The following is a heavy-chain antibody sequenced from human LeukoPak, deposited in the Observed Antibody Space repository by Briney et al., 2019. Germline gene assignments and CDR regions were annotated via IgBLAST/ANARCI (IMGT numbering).Heavy chain of an antibody. J-gene: IGHJ5*02. CDR2: IVVDSDNT. Sequence: SVKVSCKASGFTFTSRSAVQWVRPARGQRLEWIGWIVVDSDNTNYAENLQERVTITRDMSASTSYMGLSSLRSEDTAVYFCAAPYTSSWFDLWGQGTLVTVSS. CDR3: AAPYTSSWFDL. D-gene: IGHD6-13*01. CDR1: GFTFTSRSA. V-gene: IGHV1-58*01.